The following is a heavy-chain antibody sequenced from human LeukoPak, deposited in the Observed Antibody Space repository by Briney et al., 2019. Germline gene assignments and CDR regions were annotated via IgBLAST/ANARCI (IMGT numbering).Heavy chain of an antibody. Sequence: GGSLRLSCAASGFTFSNAWMSWVRQAPGKGLEWVGRIKSKTDGGTTDYAAPVKGRFTISRDDSKNTLYLQMNSLKTEDKAVYYCTTNHPGIAVAWPGQHWGQGTLVTVSS. CDR1: GFTFSNAW. J-gene: IGHJ1*01. CDR2: IKSKTDGGTT. D-gene: IGHD6-19*01. V-gene: IGHV3-15*01. CDR3: TTNHPGIAVAWPGQH.